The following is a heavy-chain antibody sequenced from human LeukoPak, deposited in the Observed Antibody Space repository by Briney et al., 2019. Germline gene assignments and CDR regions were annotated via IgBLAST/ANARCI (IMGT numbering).Heavy chain of an antibody. D-gene: IGHD6-19*01. V-gene: IGHV5-51*01. J-gene: IGHJ3*02. CDR2: IYPGDSDT. CDR1: GYRFTSYW. CDR3: ARYIAVAGNDDAFDI. Sequence: GASLQTSCRRSGYRFTSYWLGWVRQMPGKGLEWMGKIYPGDSDTRYSPSFQGQVPISADKSISTAYLQWSSLKASDTAMYYCARYIAVAGNDDAFDIWGQGTMVTVSS.